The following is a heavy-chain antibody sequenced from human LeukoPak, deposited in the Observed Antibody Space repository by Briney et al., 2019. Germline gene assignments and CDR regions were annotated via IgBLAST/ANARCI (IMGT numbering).Heavy chain of an antibody. CDR3: AKDPRGYSYGQFEY. D-gene: IGHD5-18*01. J-gene: IGHJ4*02. CDR1: GFTFSSYG. V-gene: IGHV3-30*18. Sequence: GRSLRLSCAASGFTFSSYGMLWVRQAPGKGLEWVAVISYDGSNKYYADSVKGRFTISRDNSKNTLYLQMNSLRAEDTAVYYCAKDPRGYSYGQFEYWGQGTLVTVSS. CDR2: ISYDGSNK.